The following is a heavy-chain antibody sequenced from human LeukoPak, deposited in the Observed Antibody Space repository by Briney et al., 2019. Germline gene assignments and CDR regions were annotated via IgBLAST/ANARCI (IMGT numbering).Heavy chain of an antibody. CDR2: IKQDGSQE. J-gene: IGHJ4*02. D-gene: IGHD3-3*01. CDR1: RFTLSAYW. CDR3: ARGVPYDSWSGPHYSDY. Sequence: GGSLRLSCAASRFTLSAYWMSWVRQAPGKGLEWVAHIKQDGSQEYYVDSVKGRFTISRDSAKNSLYLQMNSLRAEDTAVYYCARGVPYDSWSGPHYSDYWGQGTLVTVSS. V-gene: IGHV3-7*01.